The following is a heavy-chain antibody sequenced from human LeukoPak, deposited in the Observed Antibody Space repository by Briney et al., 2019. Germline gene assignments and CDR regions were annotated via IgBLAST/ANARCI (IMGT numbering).Heavy chain of an antibody. Sequence: GASVKVSCKASGYTFTGYYMHWVRQAPGQGLEWMGRIIPILGIANYAQKFQGRVTITADKSTSTAYMELSSLRSEDTAVYYCARVLSGYYGDWGQGTLVTVSS. D-gene: IGHD3-22*01. CDR1: GYTFTGYY. J-gene: IGHJ4*02. V-gene: IGHV1-69*04. CDR3: ARVLSGYYGD. CDR2: IIPILGIA.